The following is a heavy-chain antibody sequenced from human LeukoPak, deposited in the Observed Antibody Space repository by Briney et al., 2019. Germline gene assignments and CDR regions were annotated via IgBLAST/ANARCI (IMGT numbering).Heavy chain of an antibody. D-gene: IGHD2-8*02. Sequence: GGSLRLSCAASGFTFSTFAMIWVRQPPGKGLEWVSSIFPSGGEIHYADSVRGRFTISRDNSKSTLSLQMNSLRADDTAIYYCATYRQVLLPFESWGQGTLVTVSS. CDR3: ATYRQVLLPFES. V-gene: IGHV3-23*01. CDR2: IFPSGGEI. CDR1: GFTFSTFA. J-gene: IGHJ4*02.